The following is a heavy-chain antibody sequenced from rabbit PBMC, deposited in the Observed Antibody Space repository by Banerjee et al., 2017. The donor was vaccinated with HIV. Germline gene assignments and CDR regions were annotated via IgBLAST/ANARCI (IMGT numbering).Heavy chain of an antibody. Sequence: QEQLVESGGGLVQPEGSLTLTCTASGFSFSSTYYMCWVRQAPGKGLEWIACIYTVHRSTYYASWAKGLFAISETSSTTVTLQMTSLTAADTATYFCARDGGYASDVFQNLWSPGTLVTVS. D-gene: IGHD1-1*01. CDR1: GFSFSSTYY. V-gene: IGHV1S45*01. CDR2: IYTVHRST. J-gene: IGHJ6*01. CDR3: ARDGGYASDVFQNL.